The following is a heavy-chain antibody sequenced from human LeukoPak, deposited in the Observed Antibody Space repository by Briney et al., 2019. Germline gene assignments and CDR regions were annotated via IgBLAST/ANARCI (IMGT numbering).Heavy chain of an antibody. J-gene: IGHJ3*02. V-gene: IGHV3-48*03. CDR1: GFTFSSYE. D-gene: IGHD1-14*01. CDR3: ARKPPYFNASDI. Sequence: GGSLRLSCAASGFTFSSYEMNWVRQAPGKGLEWVSYISSSGSTIYYADSVKGRFTISRDNAKNSLYLQMNSLRAEDTAVYYCARKPPYFNASDIWGQGTMVTVSS. CDR2: ISSSGSTI.